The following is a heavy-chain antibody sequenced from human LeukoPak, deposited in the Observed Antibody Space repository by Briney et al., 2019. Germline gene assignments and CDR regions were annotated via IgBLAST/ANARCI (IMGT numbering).Heavy chain of an antibody. CDR1: GFTFSSYA. D-gene: IGHD3-3*01. V-gene: IGHV3-23*01. CDR2: ISGSGGST. CDR3: AKGPTIFGVVPPDY. Sequence: PGGSLRLSCAASGFTFSSYAMSWVRQAPGKGLEWVSAISGSGGSTYYADSVKGRFTISRDNSKNTLYLQMNSLRAEDTAVYYCAKGPTIFGVVPPDYWGQGTLVTVSS. J-gene: IGHJ4*02.